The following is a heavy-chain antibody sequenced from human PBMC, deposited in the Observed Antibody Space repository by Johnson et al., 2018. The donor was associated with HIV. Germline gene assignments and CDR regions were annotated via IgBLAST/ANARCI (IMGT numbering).Heavy chain of an antibody. Sequence: QVQLVESGGGLVQPGGSLRLSCAASGFTFSSYAMHWVRQAPGKGLEWVAFIRYDGNNKYHAESVKGRFTISRDNSKNTLYLQMGSLRPEDMAVYYCARDKNLYGEDAFEIWCQGTMFTVSS. D-gene: IGHD4-17*01. CDR3: ARDKNLYGEDAFEI. V-gene: IGHV3-30*02. CDR2: IRYDGNNK. J-gene: IGHJ3*02. CDR1: GFTFSSYA.